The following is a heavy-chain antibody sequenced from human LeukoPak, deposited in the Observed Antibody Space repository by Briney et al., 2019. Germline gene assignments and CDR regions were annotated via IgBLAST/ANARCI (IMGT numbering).Heavy chain of an antibody. Sequence: SETLSLTCTVSGGSISSINYYWGWIRQPPGKGLEWIGSIFYSGSTYYNPSLKGRVTISVDTSENQFSLKVTSVTAADTAVYYCAKTVSSPHNWNVWDFDYWGQGTLVTVSS. CDR1: GGSISSINYY. J-gene: IGHJ4*02. V-gene: IGHV4-39*01. D-gene: IGHD1-20*01. CDR3: AKTVSSPHNWNVWDFDY. CDR2: IFYSGST.